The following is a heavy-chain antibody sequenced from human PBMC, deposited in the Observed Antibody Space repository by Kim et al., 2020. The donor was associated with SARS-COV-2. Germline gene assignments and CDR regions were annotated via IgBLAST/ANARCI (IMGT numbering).Heavy chain of an antibody. J-gene: IGHJ6*02. Sequence: GGSLRLSCAASGFTFSSYSMNWVRQAPGKGLEWVSSISSSSSYIYYADSVKGRFTISRDNAKNSLYLQMNSLRAEDTAVYYCARVMNDFWSGYYHNDYYGLDDWGQGTMVTVSS. CDR3: ARVMNDFWSGYYHNDYYGLDD. D-gene: IGHD3-3*01. CDR1: GFTFSSYS. V-gene: IGHV3-21*01. CDR2: ISSSSSYI.